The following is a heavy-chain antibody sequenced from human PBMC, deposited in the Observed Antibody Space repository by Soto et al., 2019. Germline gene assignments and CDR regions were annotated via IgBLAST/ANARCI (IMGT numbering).Heavy chain of an antibody. CDR1: GFSFRTYW. CDR3: ARCLGWRDAFDI. Sequence: EVQLVESGGDLVQPGGSLRLSCIASGFSFRTYWMSWVRQAPGKGLEWVANINQDGSEKYYVDSVKGRFTISRDNAENSLYLQMNSLRDEDTAVYYCARCLGWRDAFDICGQGTMVTVSS. CDR2: INQDGSEK. J-gene: IGHJ3*02. D-gene: IGHD3-16*01. V-gene: IGHV3-7*01.